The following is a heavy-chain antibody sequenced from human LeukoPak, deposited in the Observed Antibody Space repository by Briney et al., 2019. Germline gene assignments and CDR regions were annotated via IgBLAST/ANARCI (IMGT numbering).Heavy chain of an antibody. CDR1: GFTFSDYY. J-gene: IGHJ4*02. V-gene: IGHV3-11*01. Sequence: GGSLRLYCAVSGFTFSDYYMSWIRQAPGKGLEWVSYISSSGSTIYYADSVKGRFTISRDNAKNSLYLQMNSLRAEDTAVYYCARDPGYSSSWYSPTFDYWGQGTLVTVSS. D-gene: IGHD6-13*01. CDR2: ISSSGSTI. CDR3: ARDPGYSSSWYSPTFDY.